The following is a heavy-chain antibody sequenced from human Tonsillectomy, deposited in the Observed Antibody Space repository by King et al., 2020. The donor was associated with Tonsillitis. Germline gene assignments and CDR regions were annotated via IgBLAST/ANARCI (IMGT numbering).Heavy chain of an antibody. CDR1: GFTFTNAW. D-gene: IGHD6-13*01. Sequence: QLVQSGGDLVKPGESLRLSCAASGFTFTNAWMNWVRQAAGKGLEWVGRIKTNTDGGTTDYAAPVKGRFTISRDDSKNTLYLQMNSLTTEDTAVYYCTTRRFDSSSHTPYYYYYVDVWGKGTTVTVSS. CDR3: TTRRFDSSSHTPYYYYYVDV. CDR2: IKTNTDGGTT. J-gene: IGHJ6*03. V-gene: IGHV3-15*07.